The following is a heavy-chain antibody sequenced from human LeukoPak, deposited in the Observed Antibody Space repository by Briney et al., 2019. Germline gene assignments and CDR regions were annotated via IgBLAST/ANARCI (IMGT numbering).Heavy chain of an antibody. J-gene: IGHJ4*02. Sequence: SVKVSCKASGGTFSSYAISWVRQAPGQGLEWMGGIIPIFGTANYAQKFQGRVTITTDESTSTAYMELSSLRSEDTAVYYCAREATVYGSGSYSLDYWGQGTLVTVSS. CDR1: GGTFSSYA. CDR2: IIPIFGTA. D-gene: IGHD3-10*01. CDR3: AREATVYGSGSYSLDY. V-gene: IGHV1-69*05.